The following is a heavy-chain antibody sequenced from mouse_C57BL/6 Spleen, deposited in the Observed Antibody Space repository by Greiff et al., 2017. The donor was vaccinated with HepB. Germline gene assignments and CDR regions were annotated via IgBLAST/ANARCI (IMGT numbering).Heavy chain of an antibody. D-gene: IGHD3-1*01. CDR2: ISSGGDYI. Sequence: EVKLMESGEGLVKPGGSLKLSCAASGFTFSSYAMSWVRQTPEKRLEWVAYISSGGDYIYYADTVKGRFTISRDNARNTLYLQMSSLKSEDTAMYYCTRDRALYYAMDYWGQGTSVTVSS. V-gene: IGHV5-9-1*02. J-gene: IGHJ4*01. CDR1: GFTFSSYA. CDR3: TRDRALYYAMDY.